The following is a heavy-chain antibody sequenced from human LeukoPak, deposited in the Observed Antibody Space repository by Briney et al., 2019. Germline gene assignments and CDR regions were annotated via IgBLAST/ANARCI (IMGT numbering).Heavy chain of an antibody. D-gene: IGHD3-22*01. V-gene: IGHV3-53*01. J-gene: IGHJ4*02. CDR1: GFTFSSYG. Sequence: GGSLRLSCAASGFTFSSYGMHWVRQAPEKGLEWVSVIYSDGSTYYADSVKGRFTISRDNSKNTLYLQMNSLRAEDTAVYYCAGGNYYDSSEFDYWGQGTLVTVSS. CDR3: AGGNYYDSSEFDY. CDR2: IYSDGST.